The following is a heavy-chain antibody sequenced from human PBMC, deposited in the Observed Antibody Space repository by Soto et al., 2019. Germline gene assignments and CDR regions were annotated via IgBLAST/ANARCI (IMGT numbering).Heavy chain of an antibody. V-gene: IGHV1-2*04. CDR1: GYTFTGYY. J-gene: IGHJ4*02. CDR2: INPNSGGT. CDR3: ARGLGGITMVRGDFDY. Sequence: QVQLVQSGAEVKKPGASVKVSCKASGYTFTGYYMHWVRQAPGQGLEWMGWINPNSGGTNYAQKFQGWVTMTRDTSISTAYMELSRLRSDDTAVYYCARGLGGITMVRGDFDYWGQGTLVTVSS. D-gene: IGHD3-10*01.